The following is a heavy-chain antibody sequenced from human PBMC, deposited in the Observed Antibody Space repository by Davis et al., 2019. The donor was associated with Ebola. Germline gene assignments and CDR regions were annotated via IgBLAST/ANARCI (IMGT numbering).Heavy chain of an antibody. CDR3: ARLFVATIGPYYGMDF. D-gene: IGHD5-12*01. CDR1: GGTFSSCA. Sequence: SVKVSCKASGGTFSSCAINWVRQAPGQGLEWMGGINPLLGTANYAQKFQGSVTITADESTSNAYMELSSLRSEDTAVYYCARLFVATIGPYYGMDFWCQGTTVTVAS. CDR2: INPLLGTA. V-gene: IGHV1-69*13. J-gene: IGHJ6*02.